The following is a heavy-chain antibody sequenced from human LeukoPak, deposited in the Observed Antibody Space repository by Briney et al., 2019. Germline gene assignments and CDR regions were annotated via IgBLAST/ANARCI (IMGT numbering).Heavy chain of an antibody. V-gene: IGHV3-7*01. Sequence: PGGSLRLSCAASGFTFSSCWMSWGRQAPGKGLEWVANIKQDGSEKYYVDSVKGRFTISRDNAKNSLYLQMNSLRAEDTAVYYCARDVDYWGQGTLVTVSS. CDR2: IKQDGSEK. CDR1: GFTFSSCW. J-gene: IGHJ4*02. CDR3: ARDVDY.